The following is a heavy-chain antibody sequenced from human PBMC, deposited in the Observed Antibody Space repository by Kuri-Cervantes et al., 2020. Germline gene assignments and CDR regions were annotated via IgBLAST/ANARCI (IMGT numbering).Heavy chain of an antibody. D-gene: IGHD3-10*01. Sequence: GESLKISCAASGFTLSDSGLHWVRQASGKGLEWLGRIRGKAYNSATAYAASVTGRFTISRDDSRNSAYLQMNSLRAEDTAAYYCARSSAGSGYFDYWGQGTLVTVSS. CDR1: GFTLSDSG. CDR3: ARSSAGSGYFDY. J-gene: IGHJ4*02. V-gene: IGHV3-73*01. CDR2: IRGKAYNSAT.